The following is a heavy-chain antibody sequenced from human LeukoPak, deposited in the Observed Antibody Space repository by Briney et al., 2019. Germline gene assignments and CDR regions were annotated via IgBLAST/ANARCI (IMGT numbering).Heavy chain of an antibody. CDR2: VSTNGDVT. Sequence: GGSLRLSCVASGLTFNSHSMSWVRQAPGMGLEWVSVVSTNGDVTFYADSVKGRFTISRDNSKNTLFLQMNSLRAEDTAVYYCARGGAARLHFQNWGQGTLVTVSS. CDR3: ARGGAARLHFQN. V-gene: IGHV3-23*01. D-gene: IGHD6-6*01. CDR1: GLTFNSHS. J-gene: IGHJ1*01.